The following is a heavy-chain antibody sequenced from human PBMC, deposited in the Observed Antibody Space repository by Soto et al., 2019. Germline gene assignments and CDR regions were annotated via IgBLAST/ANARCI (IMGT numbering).Heavy chain of an antibody. Sequence: QVQLQQSGPGLAKPSETLSLTCSVSSGPSSSHNWGWIRQPPGRGLEWIGYVYSTGGTSYNPSLKSRVTISADTSTNHISLTLTSVTAADTAVYYCVRQGIGNLHGLVDVWGQGTTVRVSS. V-gene: IGHV4-59*08. D-gene: IGHD1-1*01. CDR1: SGPSSSHN. CDR2: VYSTGGT. CDR3: VRQGIGNLHGLVDV. J-gene: IGHJ6*02.